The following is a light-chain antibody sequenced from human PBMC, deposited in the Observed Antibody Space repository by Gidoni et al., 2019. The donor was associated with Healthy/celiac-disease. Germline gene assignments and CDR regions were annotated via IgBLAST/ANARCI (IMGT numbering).Light chain of an antibody. CDR1: QSILHSNGYKY. J-gene: IGKJ5*01. V-gene: IGKV2-28*01. CDR2: LGS. CDR3: MQALQYRGIT. Sequence: QSPLSLPVTPGGPASISFRSSQSILHSNGYKYLDWYLQKQEQSPQPLIYLGSNRASGVPDRVSGSGSGTDLTLKISRVEAEDVGVYDCMQALQYRGITFGQGTRLEIK.